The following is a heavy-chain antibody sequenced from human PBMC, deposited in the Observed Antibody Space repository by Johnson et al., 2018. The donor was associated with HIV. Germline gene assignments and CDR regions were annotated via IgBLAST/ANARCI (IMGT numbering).Heavy chain of an antibody. J-gene: IGHJ3*02. V-gene: IGHV3-NL1*01. Sequence: QVQLVESGGGVAQPGRSLRLSCAATGFTLSRYDMHWVRQAPGKGLEWVSVIYSGGSTYYADSVKGRFPTSRENSKNTLYLQMNSLRAEDTAVYYCAKDQHIVVVTADDAFDIWGQGTMVTVSS. CDR1: GFTLSRYD. CDR3: AKDQHIVVVTADDAFDI. D-gene: IGHD2-21*02. CDR2: IYSGGST.